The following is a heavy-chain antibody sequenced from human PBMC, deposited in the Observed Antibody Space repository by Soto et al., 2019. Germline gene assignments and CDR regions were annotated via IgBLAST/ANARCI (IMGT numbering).Heavy chain of an antibody. J-gene: IGHJ3*02. CDR2: IIPIFGTA. Sequence: QVQLVQSGAEVKKPGSSVKVSCKASGGTFSSYAISWVRQAPGQGLEWMGGIIPIFGTANYAQKFQGRVTITADESTSXXYMELSSLRSEDTAVYYCARSGGSLSSGGRDAFDIWGQGTMVTVSS. CDR3: ARSGGSLSSGGRDAFDI. V-gene: IGHV1-69*12. D-gene: IGHD2-15*01. CDR1: GGTFSSYA.